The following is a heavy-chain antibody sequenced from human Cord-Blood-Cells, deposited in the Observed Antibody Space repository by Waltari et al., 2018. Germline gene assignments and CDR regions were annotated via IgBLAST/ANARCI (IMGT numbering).Heavy chain of an antibody. CDR3: AKLAAGPLDY. CDR2: ISGSGGST. J-gene: IGHJ4*02. CDR1: GFTFSSYA. D-gene: IGHD6-13*01. V-gene: IGHV3-23*01. Sequence: GGSLRLSCAASGFTFSSYAMRWVRQAPGKGLEWVSAISGSGGSTYYADSVKGLFTISRDNSKHTLYLQMNSLRAEDTAVYYCAKLAAGPLDYWGQGTLVTVSS.